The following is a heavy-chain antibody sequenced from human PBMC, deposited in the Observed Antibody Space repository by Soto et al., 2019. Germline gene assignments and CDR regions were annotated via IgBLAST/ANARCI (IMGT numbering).Heavy chain of an antibody. V-gene: IGHV1-18*01. CDR2: IXAXXXNX. D-gene: IGHD5-12*01. CDR1: GYTFTSYG. Sequence: GASVKVSCKASGYTFTSYGISLVRQAPGQGPEWMGXIXAXXXNXNXAXKXXXXVTMTTDTSTSTAYMELRRLRSDDTAVYYCARDHHGYDYEYYFDYWGQGTLVTVSS. J-gene: IGHJ4*02. CDR3: ARDHHGYDYEYYFDY.